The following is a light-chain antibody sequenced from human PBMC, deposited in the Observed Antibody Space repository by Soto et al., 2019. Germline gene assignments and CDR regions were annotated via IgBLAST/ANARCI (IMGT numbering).Light chain of an antibody. CDR3: QQYYSTPPYT. Sequence: DIVMTQSPDSLVVSLGERATITCKSSQSVLYSSNNKNYLAWYQQKPGQPTKLLIYWASTRESGVPDRFSGSGSGTDFTITISILQAEDVAVYYCQQYYSTPPYTFGQGTKLEIK. CDR1: QSVLYSSNNKNY. CDR2: WAS. J-gene: IGKJ2*01. V-gene: IGKV4-1*01.